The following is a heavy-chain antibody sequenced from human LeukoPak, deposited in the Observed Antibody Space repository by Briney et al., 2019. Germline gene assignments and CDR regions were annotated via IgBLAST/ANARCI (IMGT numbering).Heavy chain of an antibody. V-gene: IGHV4-59*08. D-gene: IGHD3-3*01. CDR1: GGSISSYY. CDR3: ARRRGDFWSDYYAFDY. CDR2: IYYSGST. J-gene: IGHJ4*02. Sequence: SETLSLTCTVSGGSISSYYWSWIRQPPGKGLEWIGYIYYSGSTNYNPSLTSRVTISLDTSKNQFSLKLSSVTAADTAVYYCARRRGDFWSDYYAFDYWGQGTLVTISS.